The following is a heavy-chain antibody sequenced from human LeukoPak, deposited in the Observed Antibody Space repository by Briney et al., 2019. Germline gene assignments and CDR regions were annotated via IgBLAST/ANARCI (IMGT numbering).Heavy chain of an antibody. D-gene: IGHD2-15*01. CDR1: GYTFTSYD. CDR3: VRALRVAATAEYFQH. J-gene: IGHJ1*01. V-gene: IGHV1-8*01. CDR2: MNPNSGNT. Sequence: ASVKVSCKASGYTFTSYDINWVRQATGQGLEWMGWMNPNSGNTGYAQKFQGRVTMTRNTSISTAYMELSSLRSEDTAVYYCVRALRVAATAEYFQHWGQGTLVTVSS.